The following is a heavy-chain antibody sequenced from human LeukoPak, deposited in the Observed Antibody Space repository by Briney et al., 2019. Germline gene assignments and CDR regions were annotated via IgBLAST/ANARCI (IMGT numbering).Heavy chain of an antibody. CDR1: GFIFSHYG. CDR2: ISFDESNK. CDR3: AKVIFACSSASCSNYYYYGVDV. V-gene: IGHV3-30*18. D-gene: IGHD2-2*01. J-gene: IGHJ6*02. Sequence: GGSLGLSCAASGFIFSHYGMHWVRQAPGKGLEWVAVISFDESNKYYADSVKGRFTISSDNSKNTLYLQMNSLRAEDTAVYYCAKVIFACSSASCSNYYYYGVDVWGQGTTVTVSS.